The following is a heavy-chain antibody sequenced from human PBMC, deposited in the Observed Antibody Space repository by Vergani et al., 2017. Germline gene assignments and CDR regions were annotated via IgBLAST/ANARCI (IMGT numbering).Heavy chain of an antibody. CDR3: AIVVEAPDY. D-gene: IGHD1-26*01. CDR1: GFTFSSYS. J-gene: IGHJ4*02. V-gene: IGHV3-48*04. Sequence: EVQLVESGGGLVQPGGSLRLSCAASGFTFSSYSMNWVRQAPGKGLEWVSYMSSSSSTIYYEDSVKGGFTISRDNAKNSLYLQINSLRAEDTAVYYCAIVVEAPDYWGQGTLVTVSS. CDR2: MSSSSSTI.